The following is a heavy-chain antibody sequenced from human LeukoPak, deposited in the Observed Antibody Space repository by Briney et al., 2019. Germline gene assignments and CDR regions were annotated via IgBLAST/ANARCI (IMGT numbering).Heavy chain of an antibody. J-gene: IGHJ4*02. D-gene: IGHD2-15*01. CDR3: ATVIYCSGGSCYPTFDY. CDR1: GYTLTELS. Sequence: ASVKVSCKVSGYTLTELSMHWVRQAPGKGLEWMGGFDPEDGETIYAQKFQGRVTMTEDTSTDTSYMELSSLSSEDTAVYYCATVIYCSGGSCYPTFDYWGQGTLVTVSS. V-gene: IGHV1-24*01. CDR2: FDPEDGET.